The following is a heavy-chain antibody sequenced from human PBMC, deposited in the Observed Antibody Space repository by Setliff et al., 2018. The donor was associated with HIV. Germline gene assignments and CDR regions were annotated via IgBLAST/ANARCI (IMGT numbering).Heavy chain of an antibody. D-gene: IGHD1-1*01. CDR1: GGTFSSYA. CDR2: IFPNLDIP. CDR3: ARKSLTGTIDS. V-gene: IGHV1-69*10. J-gene: IGHJ4*02. Sequence: SVKVSCKASGGTFSSYAINWVRQAPGQGLDWMGGIFPNLDIPNYAQKFQGRVTITADKSTSTAYMELSRLRSDDTAVYYCARKSLTGTIDSWGQGTLVTVSS.